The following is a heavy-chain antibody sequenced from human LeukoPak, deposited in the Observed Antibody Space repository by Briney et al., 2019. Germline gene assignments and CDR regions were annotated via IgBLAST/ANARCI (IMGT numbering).Heavy chain of an antibody. CDR2: INHSGST. CDR3: ARGAPKGYCSGGSCYSRGRMTSTINXFDP. CDR1: GGSFSGYY. D-gene: IGHD2-15*01. J-gene: IGHJ5*02. V-gene: IGHV4-34*01. Sequence: SETLSLTCAVYGGSFSGYYWSWIRQPPGKGLEWIGEINHSGSTNYNPSLKSRVTISVDTSKNQFSLKLSSVTAADTAVYYCARGAPKGYCSGGSCYSRGRMTSTINXFDPXXQGTLVTVS.